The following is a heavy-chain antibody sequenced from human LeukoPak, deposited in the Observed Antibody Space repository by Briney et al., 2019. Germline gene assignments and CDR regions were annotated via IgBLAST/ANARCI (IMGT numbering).Heavy chain of an antibody. CDR2: IYYSGST. Sequence: ESSETLSLTCTVSGGSISSYYWSWIRQPPGKGLEGLGYIYYSGSTNYNPSLKSRVTISVDTSKNQFSLKLSSVTAADTAVYYCARHYSSSWNNWFDPWGQGTLVTVSS. J-gene: IGHJ5*02. CDR1: GGSISSYY. V-gene: IGHV4-59*08. D-gene: IGHD6-13*01. CDR3: ARHYSSSWNNWFDP.